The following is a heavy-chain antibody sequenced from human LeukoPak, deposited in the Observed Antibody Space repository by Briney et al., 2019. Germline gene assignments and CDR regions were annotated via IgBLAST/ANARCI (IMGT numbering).Heavy chain of an antibody. CDR2: MYHSGSN. CDR1: GYSISSGYY. CDR3: ARAQGYWRGGSGYRSGYNRFDP. V-gene: IGHV4-38-2*01. J-gene: IGHJ5*02. D-gene: IGHD2-15*01. Sequence: SGTLSLTCAVSGYSISSGYYWGWIRQPPGKGLELIGIMYHSGSNYYNASLKSRVTISVDTSKNQFSLKLSSVTAADTAVYYCARAQGYWRGGSGYRSGYNRFDPWGQETLVTVSS.